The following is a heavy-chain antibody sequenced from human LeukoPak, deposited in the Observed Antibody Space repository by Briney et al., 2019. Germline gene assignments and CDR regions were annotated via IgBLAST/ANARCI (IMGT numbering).Heavy chain of an antibody. D-gene: IGHD6-19*01. V-gene: IGHV4-4*02. CDR3: ARVHSSGWYPFDY. CDR1: GGSISSSNW. CDR2: IYHSGST. Sequence: PSGTLSLTCAVSGGSISSSNWWSWVRQPPGKGLEWIGEIYHSGSTNYNPSLKSRVTISVDKSKNQFSLKLSSVTAADTAVYYCARVHSSGWYPFDYWGQGTLVTVSS. J-gene: IGHJ4*02.